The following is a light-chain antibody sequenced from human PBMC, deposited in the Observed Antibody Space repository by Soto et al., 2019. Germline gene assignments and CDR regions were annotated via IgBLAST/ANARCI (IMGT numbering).Light chain of an antibody. Sequence: QSALTQPASVSGSPGQSITISCTGTSSDVGGYNYVSWYQRHPGKAPKLIIYDVSNRPSGVSNRFSGSKSGNTASLTISGLQAEDEADYYCSSYTSSSVGVFGTGTKVTVL. CDR3: SSYTSSSVGV. J-gene: IGLJ1*01. CDR1: SSDVGGYNY. CDR2: DVS. V-gene: IGLV2-14*01.